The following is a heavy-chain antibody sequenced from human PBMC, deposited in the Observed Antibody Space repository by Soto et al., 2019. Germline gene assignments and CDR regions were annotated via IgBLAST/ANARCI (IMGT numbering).Heavy chain of an antibody. D-gene: IGHD6-25*01. CDR2: INQDGREK. J-gene: IGHJ4*02. Sequence: SGGSLRLSCAASGFIFSSYWMNWVRQAPGKGLEWVASINQDGREKYYVDSVKGRFTISRDNAKNSLYLQVNSLRAEDTAVYYCARDGEAAGLYLDYWGQGTLVTVSS. V-gene: IGHV3-7*01. CDR3: ARDGEAAGLYLDY. CDR1: GFIFSSYW.